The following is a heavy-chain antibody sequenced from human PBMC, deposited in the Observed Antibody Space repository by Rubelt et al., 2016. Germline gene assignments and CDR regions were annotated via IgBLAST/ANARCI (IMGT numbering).Heavy chain of an antibody. D-gene: IGHD4-17*01. CDR2: VYHSGSA. V-gene: IGHV4-39*07. CDR3: ARRVNTPTWYFDL. J-gene: IGHJ2*01. CDR1: GDSVSSDVFY. Sequence: QLQLQESGPGLVKPSETLSLICTVSGDSVSSDVFYWGWIRQPPGKGLEWIGSVYHSGSAYYKPSLKSRVTISVDTSKNQLSLTLTSVTAADTALYYCARRVNTPTWYFDLWGRGTQVTVSS.